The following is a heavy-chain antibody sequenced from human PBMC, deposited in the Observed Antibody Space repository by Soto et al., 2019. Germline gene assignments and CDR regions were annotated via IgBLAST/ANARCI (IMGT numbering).Heavy chain of an antibody. CDR1: GYTFTSYG. CDR3: ASRGGGAYYYDSSGYSNDPFDI. V-gene: IGHV1-18*01. J-gene: IGHJ3*02. Sequence: ASVKVSCKASGYTFTSYGISWVRQAPGQGLEWMGWISAYNGNTNYAQKLQGRVTMTTDTSTSTAYMELRSLRSDDTAVYYCASRGGGAYYYDSSGYSNDPFDIWGQGTMVTVSS. D-gene: IGHD3-22*01. CDR2: ISAYNGNT.